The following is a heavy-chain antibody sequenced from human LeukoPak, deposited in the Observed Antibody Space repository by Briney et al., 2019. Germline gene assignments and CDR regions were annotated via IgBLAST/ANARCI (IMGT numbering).Heavy chain of an antibody. J-gene: IGHJ4*02. D-gene: IGHD2-2*01. V-gene: IGHV3-7*01. CDR2: LRPDGSEA. CDR3: SGRDSSLHPWAY. CDR1: GFTFTNFW. Sequence: QSGGSLRLSCAASGFTFTNFWMNWVRQAPGRGLEWLANLRPDGSEAFYVDSVKGRFTISRDNARKLVFLHMNSLRADDTGVFFCSGRDSSLHPWAYWGQGTLVSVSS.